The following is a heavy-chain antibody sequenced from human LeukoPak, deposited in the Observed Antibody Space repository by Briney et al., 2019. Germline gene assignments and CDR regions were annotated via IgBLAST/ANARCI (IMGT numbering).Heavy chain of an antibody. J-gene: IGHJ4*02. D-gene: IGHD2-21*02. V-gene: IGHV3-23*01. CDR3: ARYCGGDCSKGFDY. CDR1: GFTFSSYA. CDR2: ISGSGGTT. Sequence: GGSLRLSCAASGFTFSSYAMSWVRQAPGKGLEWVSAISGSGGTTYYADSVKGRFPISRDNSKNTLYLQMNTLRAEDTAVYYCARYCGGDCSKGFDYRGQGTLVTVSS.